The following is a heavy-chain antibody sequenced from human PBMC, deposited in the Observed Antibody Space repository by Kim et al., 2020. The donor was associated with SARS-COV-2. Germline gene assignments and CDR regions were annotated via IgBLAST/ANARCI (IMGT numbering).Heavy chain of an antibody. J-gene: IGHJ4*02. CDR3: AKAGGEQQLVLDY. D-gene: IGHD6-13*01. Sequence: GGSLRLSCAASGFTFSSYGMHWVRQAPGKGLEWVAVISYDGSNKYYADSVKGRFTISRDNSKNTLYLQMNSLRAEDTAVYYCAKAGGEQQLVLDYWGQGTLVTVSS. V-gene: IGHV3-30*18. CDR1: GFTFSSYG. CDR2: ISYDGSNK.